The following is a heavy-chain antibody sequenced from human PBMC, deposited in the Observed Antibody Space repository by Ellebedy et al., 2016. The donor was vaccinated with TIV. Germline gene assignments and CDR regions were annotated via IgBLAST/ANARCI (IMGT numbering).Heavy chain of an antibody. Sequence: ASSVKVSCKASGYSFTSHGISWVRQAPGQGLQWMGWVTAYNRDTYYAQNFQGRVTFTTDTSSSTAYMELRSLRSDDTGVYYCARGVMALSWGPGTLVTVSS. CDR1: GYSFTSHG. J-gene: IGHJ4*03. D-gene: IGHD2-21*01. V-gene: IGHV1-18*01. CDR2: VTAYNRDT. CDR3: ARGVMALS.